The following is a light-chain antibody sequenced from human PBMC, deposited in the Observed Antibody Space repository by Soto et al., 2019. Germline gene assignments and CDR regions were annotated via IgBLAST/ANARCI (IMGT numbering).Light chain of an antibody. CDR3: QKCKIAPFT. V-gene: IGKV1-27*01. J-gene: IGKJ4*01. CDR1: QDISNF. CDR2: AAS. Sequence: DIQMTQSPSSLSAFVGDTVTITCRASQDISNFLAWYQQKPVKVPKLLIYAASTLQSGVPSRFSGSGSGTDFTLTISSLQPEYVATYYGQKCKIAPFTFGGGTKVEMK.